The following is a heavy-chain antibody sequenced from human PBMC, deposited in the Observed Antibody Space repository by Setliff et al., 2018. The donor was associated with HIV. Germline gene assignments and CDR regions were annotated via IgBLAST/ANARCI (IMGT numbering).Heavy chain of an antibody. J-gene: IGHJ5*02. Sequence: GASVKVSCKASGYGFTSYGVSWVRQAPGQGLEWMGWISAYNVNTNYAQKLQGRVTMTTGTSTSTAYMELRSLRSDDTAVYYCARGTTPLGWFDPWGQGTLVTVSS. V-gene: IGHV1-18*01. CDR3: ARGTTPLGWFDP. CDR2: ISAYNVNT. CDR1: GYGFTSYG. D-gene: IGHD2-2*01.